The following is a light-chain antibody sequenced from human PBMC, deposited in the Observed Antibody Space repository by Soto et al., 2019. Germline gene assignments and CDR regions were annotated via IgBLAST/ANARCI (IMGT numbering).Light chain of an antibody. Sequence: EMVLTRSPGTLCFSPCERATRSLSASQSVSRYLAWYQQKAGQAHRLLIYGASNRATGIAERFSGSGSGTDFTLTISRLEPQDSAMYYCQQYLISVTFGQGTRLEIK. J-gene: IGKJ5*01. CDR1: QSVSRY. V-gene: IGKV3-20*01. CDR3: QQYLISVT. CDR2: GAS.